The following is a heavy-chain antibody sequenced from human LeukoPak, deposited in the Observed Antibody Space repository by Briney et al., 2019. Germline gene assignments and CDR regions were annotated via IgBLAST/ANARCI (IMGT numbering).Heavy chain of an antibody. V-gene: IGHV3-23*01. D-gene: IGHD2-15*01. CDR1: GFTFSSSA. CDR2: ISNNGGYT. Sequence: GGSLRLSCADSGFTFSSSAMSWVRQAPGKGLEWVSAISNNGGYTYYADSVQGRFTISRDNSKSTLCLQMSSLRAEDTAVYYCAKQLGYCSDGSCYFPYWGQGTLVTVSS. CDR3: AKQLGYCSDGSCYFPY. J-gene: IGHJ4*02.